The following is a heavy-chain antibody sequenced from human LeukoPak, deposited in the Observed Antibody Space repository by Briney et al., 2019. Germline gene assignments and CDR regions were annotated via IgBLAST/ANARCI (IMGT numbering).Heavy chain of an antibody. D-gene: IGHD1-1*01. Sequence: GRSLRLSCAASGFIFSNDAMHWVRQAPGKGLEWVAFIWSDGSSKYYADSVKGRFTISRDNSEDTLYLQMNSLRVEDTAVYYCARDPAGSGFAFDSWGQGALVTVSS. CDR3: ARDPAGSGFAFDS. CDR1: GFIFSNDA. J-gene: IGHJ4*02. V-gene: IGHV3-33*01. CDR2: IWSDGSSK.